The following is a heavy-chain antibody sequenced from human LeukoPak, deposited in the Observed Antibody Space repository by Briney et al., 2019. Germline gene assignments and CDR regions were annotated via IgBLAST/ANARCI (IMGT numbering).Heavy chain of an antibody. D-gene: IGHD1-26*01. V-gene: IGHV4-59*12. Sequence: SETLSLTCTVSGGSISSYYWSWIQQPPGKGLAWIGYISYSGSTNYHPSLKSRVTISVDTSKNQFSLKMTSATAADTAVYFCARDPLRSSFDSWGQGILVTVSS. CDR2: ISYSGST. J-gene: IGHJ4*02. CDR3: ARDPLRSSFDS. CDR1: GGSISSYY.